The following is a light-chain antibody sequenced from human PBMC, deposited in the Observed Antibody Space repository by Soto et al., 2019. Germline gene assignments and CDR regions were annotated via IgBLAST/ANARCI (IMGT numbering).Light chain of an antibody. CDR1: QTISSW. CDR3: QQYNSYPWT. CDR2: KAS. V-gene: IGKV1-5*03. Sequence: DIQMTQSPSTLSASVGDRVTITSRASQTISSWLAWYQQKPGKAPKLLIYKASSLESGVSSRFSGSGSGTEFTLTISSVQSDDFATYYCQQYNSYPWTFGHGTRVEIK. J-gene: IGKJ1*01.